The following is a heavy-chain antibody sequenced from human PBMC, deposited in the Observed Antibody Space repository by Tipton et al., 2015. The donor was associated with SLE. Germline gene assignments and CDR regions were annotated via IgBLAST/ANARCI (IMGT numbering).Heavy chain of an antibody. Sequence: TLSLTCTVSGGSISSSSYYWGWIRQPPGKGLEWIGRNYYSGSTYYNPSLKSRVTISVDTSKNQFSLKLSSVTAADTAVYYCARPVHYDFWSGYYTPPEAFDIWGQGTMVTVSS. J-gene: IGHJ3*02. CDR3: ARPVHYDFWSGYYTPPEAFDI. V-gene: IGHV4-39*01. CDR2: NYYSGST. D-gene: IGHD3-3*01. CDR1: GGSISSSSYY.